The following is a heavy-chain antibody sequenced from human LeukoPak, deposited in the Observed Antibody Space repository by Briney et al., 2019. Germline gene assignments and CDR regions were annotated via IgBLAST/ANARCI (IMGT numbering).Heavy chain of an antibody. D-gene: IGHD1-1*01. J-gene: IGHJ6*02. CDR1: GFTFRNSA. Sequence: GGSLRLSCAASGFTFRNSAMHWVRQAPGKGLEYVSGISSNGGSTYYANAVKGRFTISRDNSKNTVYLQMGGLRAEDMAVYYCARWYNSLDVWGQGTTVTVSS. CDR3: ARWYNSLDV. CDR2: ISSNGGST. V-gene: IGHV3-64*01.